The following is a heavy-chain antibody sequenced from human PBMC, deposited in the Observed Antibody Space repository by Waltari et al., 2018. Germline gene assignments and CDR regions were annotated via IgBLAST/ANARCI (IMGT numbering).Heavy chain of an antibody. CDR3: ATAPDAFQIIN. CDR2: INPCSGGT. D-gene: IGHD2-2*01. V-gene: IGHV1-2*02. Sequence: QVQLVQSGAEVKKPGASVKVSCKTSGYTFTGYYMYWVRQAPGQGLEWMGWINPCSGGTAYAQKFQGRVTLTRDTSISTAYMELNRLISDDSVMYYCATAPDAFQIINWGQGTLVTVSS. CDR1: GYTFTGYY. J-gene: IGHJ4*02.